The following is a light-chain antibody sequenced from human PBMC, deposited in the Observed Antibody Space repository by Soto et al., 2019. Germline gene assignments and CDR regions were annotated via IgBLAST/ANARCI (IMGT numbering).Light chain of an antibody. J-gene: IGLJ2*01. Sequence: QSALTQPPSASGSPGQSVTISCTGSSSDVGGYNYVSWYQQHPGKAPKLMIYDVSKRPSGVPDRLSGSKSGNTASLTVSGLQAEDEADYYCSSYVGSNTVVFGGGTKLTVL. V-gene: IGLV2-8*01. CDR3: SSYVGSNTVV. CDR1: SSDVGGYNY. CDR2: DVS.